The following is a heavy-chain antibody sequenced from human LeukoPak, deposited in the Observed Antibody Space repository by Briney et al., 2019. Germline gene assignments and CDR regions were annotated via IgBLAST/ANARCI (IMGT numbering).Heavy chain of an antibody. Sequence: ASVKVSCKASGYTFTGYYMHWVRQAPGQGLEWMGWINPNSGGTNYAQKFQGRVTMTRDTSISTAYVELSRLRSDDTAVYYCARDSSSSSEFVYYYYYYYMDVWGKGTTVTVSS. CDR3: ARDSSSSSEFVYYYYYYYMDV. J-gene: IGHJ6*03. D-gene: IGHD6-6*01. V-gene: IGHV1-2*02. CDR1: GYTFTGYY. CDR2: INPNSGGT.